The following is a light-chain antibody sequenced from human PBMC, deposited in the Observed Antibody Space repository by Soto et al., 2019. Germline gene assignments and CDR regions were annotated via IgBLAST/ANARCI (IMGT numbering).Light chain of an antibody. V-gene: IGKV3-20*01. J-gene: IGKJ1*01. Sequence: EIVLTQSPGTLSLSPGERATLSCRASQSVSSTNLAWYQQKPGQAPRLLIYGASSRATGIPDRFSGSGSGTDFTLTISRLEPEEFAVYYCQQYGSSLWTFAQGTKVEIK. CDR1: QSVSSTN. CDR2: GAS. CDR3: QQYGSSLWT.